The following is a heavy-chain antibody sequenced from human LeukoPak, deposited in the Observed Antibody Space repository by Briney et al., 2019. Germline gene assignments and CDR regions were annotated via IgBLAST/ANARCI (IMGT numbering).Heavy chain of an antibody. CDR2: MNPNSGNT. D-gene: IGHD3-3*01. J-gene: IGHJ5*02. Sequence: GASVKVSCKASGYTFTSYDINWVRQATGQGLEWMGWMNPNSGNTGYAQKFQGRVTMTRDTSTSTVYMELSSLRSEDTAVYYCARDYGPPYYDFWSGYYENWFDPWGQGTLVTVSS. CDR3: ARDYGPPYYDFWSGYYENWFDP. V-gene: IGHV1-8*01. CDR1: GYTFTSYD.